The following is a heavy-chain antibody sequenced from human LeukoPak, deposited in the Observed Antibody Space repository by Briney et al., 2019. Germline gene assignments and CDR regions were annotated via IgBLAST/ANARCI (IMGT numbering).Heavy chain of an antibody. CDR1: GYTFTGYY. CDR2: INPNRGGT. D-gene: IGHD5-12*01. J-gene: IGHJ4*02. V-gene: IGHV1-2*02. Sequence: SVKVSCKASGYTFTGYYMHWVRLALGPGLEWEGWINPNRGGTTYAQQFQGRVTMTKDTSISTAYKELSRLRSDDTAVYYCARSKEVIVATIFGYWGQGTLVTLSS. CDR3: ARSKEVIVATIFGY.